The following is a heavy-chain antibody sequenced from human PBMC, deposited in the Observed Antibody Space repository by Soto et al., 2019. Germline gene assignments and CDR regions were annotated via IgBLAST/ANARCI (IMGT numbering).Heavy chain of an antibody. V-gene: IGHV3-23*01. D-gene: IGHD4-17*01. Sequence: GGSLRLSCAASAFTFSSYAMSWVRQAPGKGLEWVSAISGSGGTTYYADSVKGRFTISRDNSKNTLYLQMNSLRVEDTAGYYCAKGLTVTTTPNFFNYWGQGTLVTVSS. CDR1: AFTFSSYA. CDR2: ISGSGGTT. J-gene: IGHJ4*02. CDR3: AKGLTVTTTPNFFNY.